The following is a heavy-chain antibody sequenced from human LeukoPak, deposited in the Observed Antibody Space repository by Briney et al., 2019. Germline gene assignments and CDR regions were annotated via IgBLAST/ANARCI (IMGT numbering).Heavy chain of an antibody. V-gene: IGHV1-2*02. D-gene: IGHD3-10*01. CDR1: GYTFTGYY. J-gene: IGHJ4*02. CDR2: INPNSGGT. CDR3: ARLPSYGSGRGDRVDY. Sequence: ASVKVSCKASGYTFTGYYMHWVRQAPGQGLEWMGWINPNSGGTNYAQKFQGRVTMTRDMSISTAYMELSRLRSDDKAVYYCARLPSYGSGRGDRVDYWGQGTLVTVSS.